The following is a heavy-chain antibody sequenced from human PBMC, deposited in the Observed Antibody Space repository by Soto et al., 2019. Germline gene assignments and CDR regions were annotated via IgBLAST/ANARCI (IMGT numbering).Heavy chain of an antibody. CDR1: GGPVNSGSYY. Sequence: KPSETLSLTCTVSGGPVNSGSYYWSWIRQPSGKGLEWIGYIYYNGSTNYNPSLKSRLTISVDTSKNQFSLKLSSVTAADTAVYYCARSTYGSFDYWGQGTLVTVSS. CDR2: IYYNGST. V-gene: IGHV4-61*01. D-gene: IGHD3-16*01. J-gene: IGHJ4*02. CDR3: ARSTYGSFDY.